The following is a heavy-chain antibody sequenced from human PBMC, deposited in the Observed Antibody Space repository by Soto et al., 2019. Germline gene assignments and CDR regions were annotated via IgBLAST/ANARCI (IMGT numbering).Heavy chain of an antibody. D-gene: IGHD1-1*01. CDR1: GGTFSSYA. CDR2: IIPIFGTA. V-gene: IGHV1-69*13. CDR3: ARILGGSGTRLDY. J-gene: IGHJ4*02. Sequence: SVKVSCKASGGTFSSYAISWVRQAPGQGLEWMGGIIPIFGTANYAQKFQGRVTITADEPTSTAYMELSSLRSEDTAVYYCARILGGSGTRLDYWGQGTLVTVSS.